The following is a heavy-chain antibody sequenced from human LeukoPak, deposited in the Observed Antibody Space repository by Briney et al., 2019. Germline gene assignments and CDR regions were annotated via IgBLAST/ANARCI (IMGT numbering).Heavy chain of an antibody. V-gene: IGHV1-2*02. CDR1: GYTFTDSY. Sequence: GGSLRLSCAASGYTFTDSYMHWVRQAPGHGLEWMGWINLYTGGTDYAHKFQGRVTMTSDTSISTAYMELSRLRSDDTAIFYCARGRGMGFLEWLLLDSWGQGTLVTVSS. J-gene: IGHJ4*02. CDR2: INLYTGGT. D-gene: IGHD3-3*01. CDR3: ARGRGMGFLEWLLLDS.